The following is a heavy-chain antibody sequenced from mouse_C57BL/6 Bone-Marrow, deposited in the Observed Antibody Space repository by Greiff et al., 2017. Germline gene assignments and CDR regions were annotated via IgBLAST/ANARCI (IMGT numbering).Heavy chain of an antibody. CDR2: IDPSDSYT. CDR1: GYTFTSYW. CDR3: ARNCPAWFAY. D-gene: IGHD4-1*01. J-gene: IGHJ3*01. V-gene: IGHV1-50*01. Sequence: QVQLQQPGAELVKPGASVKLSCKASGYTFTSYWMQWVKQRPGQGLEWIGEIDPSDSYTNYNQKFKGKATLTVDTSSSTAYMQLSSLTSEDSAVYYCARNCPAWFAYWGQGTLVTVSA.